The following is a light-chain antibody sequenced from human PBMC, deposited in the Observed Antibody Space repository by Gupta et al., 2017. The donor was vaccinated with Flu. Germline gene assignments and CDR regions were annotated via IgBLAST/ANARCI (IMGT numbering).Light chain of an antibody. CDR3: QQYGSSPIGT. Sequence: IVLTQSPGTLSLSPGERATLSCRASQSVSSSYLAWYQQKPGQAPRLLIYGASSRATGIPDRFSGSGSGTDFTLTISRLEPEDFAVYYCQQYGSSPIGTFGQGTKVEIK. CDR2: GAS. CDR1: QSVSSSY. V-gene: IGKV3-20*01. J-gene: IGKJ1*01.